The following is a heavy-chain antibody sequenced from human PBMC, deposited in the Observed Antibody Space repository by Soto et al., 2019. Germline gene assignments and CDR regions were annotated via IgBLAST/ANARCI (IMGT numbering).Heavy chain of an antibody. D-gene: IGHD6-13*01. J-gene: IGHJ6*02. Sequence: QVQLVQSGAEVKKPGSSVKVSCKASGGTFSSYAISWVRQAPGQGLEWMGGIIPIFVTPNYAKKFQGRVTITADESTSTADIELSSLRSEDTAVYYCASSRKDYYSYGMDVWGQGTTVTVSS. V-gene: IGHV1-69*12. CDR3: ASSRKDYYSYGMDV. CDR2: IIPIFVTP. CDR1: GGTFSSYA.